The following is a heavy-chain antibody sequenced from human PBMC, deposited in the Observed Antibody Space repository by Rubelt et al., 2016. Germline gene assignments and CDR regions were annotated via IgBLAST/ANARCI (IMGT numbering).Heavy chain of an antibody. CDR1: GYTFTSYG. D-gene: IGHD2-21*01. CDR3: AREVMAISDY. CDR2: ISAYNGNT. J-gene: IGHJ4*02. Sequence: QVQLVQSGAEVKKPGASVKASCKASGYTFTSYGISWVRQVPGQGLEWIGWISAYNGNTNYAPKLQGRVTMTTDASTRTAYMGLRSLRSDDAAVYYGAREVMAISDYWGQGTLVTVSS. V-gene: IGHV1-18*01.